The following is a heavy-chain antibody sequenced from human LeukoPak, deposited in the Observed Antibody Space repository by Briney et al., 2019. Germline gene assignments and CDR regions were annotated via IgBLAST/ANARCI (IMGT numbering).Heavy chain of an antibody. CDR3: AREDYYGSGSPLDY. CDR2: IKQDGSEK. CDR1: GFTFSSYW. V-gene: IGHV3-7*01. D-gene: IGHD3-10*01. J-gene: IGHJ4*02. Sequence: GGSLRLSCAGSGFTFSSYWMSWVRQAPGKGLEWVANIKQDGSEKYYVDSVKGRFTISRDNAKNSLYLQMNSLRAEDMAVYYCAREDYYGSGSPLDYWGQGTLVTVSS.